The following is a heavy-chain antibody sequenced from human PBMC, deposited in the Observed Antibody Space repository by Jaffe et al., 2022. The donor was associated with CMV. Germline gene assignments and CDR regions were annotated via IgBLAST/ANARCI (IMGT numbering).Heavy chain of an antibody. CDR2: ISWDGGST. CDR1: GFTFDDYT. V-gene: IGHV3-43*01. D-gene: IGHD6-13*01. J-gene: IGHJ4*02. CDR3: AKDMGSSWYGYYFDY. Sequence: EVQLVESGGVVVQPGGSLRLSCAASGFTFDDYTMHWVRQAPGKGLEWVSLISWDGGSTYYADSVKGRFTISRDNSKNSLYLQMNSLRTEDTALYYCAKDMGSSWYGYYFDYWGQGTLVTVSS.